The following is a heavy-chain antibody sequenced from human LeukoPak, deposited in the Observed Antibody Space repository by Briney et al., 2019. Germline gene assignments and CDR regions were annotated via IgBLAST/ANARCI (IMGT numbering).Heavy chain of an antibody. D-gene: IGHD6-19*01. J-gene: IGHJ6*03. Sequence: GASVKLSCKASGYTFTGYYMHWVRQAPGQGLEWMGGIIPIFGTATYAQKFQGRVTITADESTSTAYMELSSLRSEDTAVYYCASPSPDSSGSYYYYYYMDVWGKGTTVTISS. CDR2: IIPIFGTA. CDR1: GYTFTGYY. V-gene: IGHV1-69*13. CDR3: ASPSPDSSGSYYYYYYMDV.